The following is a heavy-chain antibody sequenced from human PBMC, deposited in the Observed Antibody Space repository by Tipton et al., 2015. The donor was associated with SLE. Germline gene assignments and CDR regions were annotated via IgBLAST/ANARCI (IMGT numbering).Heavy chain of an antibody. V-gene: IGHV3-NL1*01. CDR2: IYSGGST. D-gene: IGHD1-14*01. Sequence: SLRLSCVGSGFTFDNYALHWVRQAPGKGLEWVSVIYSGGSTYYADSVKGRLTISRDISKNTLYLQMNGLSGEDTAVYYCARKRSGFTTAFDLWGQGTMVTVSS. CDR1: GFTFDNYA. J-gene: IGHJ3*01. CDR3: ARKRSGFTTAFDL.